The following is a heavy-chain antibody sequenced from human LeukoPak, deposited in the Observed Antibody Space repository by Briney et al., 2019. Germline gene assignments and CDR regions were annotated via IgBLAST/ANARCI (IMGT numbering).Heavy chain of an antibody. CDR2: ISYDGSNT. D-gene: IGHD6-13*01. J-gene: IGHJ6*03. CDR1: GFAFSTYY. Sequence: GGSLRLSCAASGFAFSTYYIHWVRQPPGKGLEWVAVISYDGSNTFYPGSVEGRFTISRDNSRNALYLQMNSLRAEDTAVYYCARGEQQLAPPYYYDMDVWGKGTTVTVSS. V-gene: IGHV3-30*03. CDR3: ARGEQQLAPPYYYDMDV.